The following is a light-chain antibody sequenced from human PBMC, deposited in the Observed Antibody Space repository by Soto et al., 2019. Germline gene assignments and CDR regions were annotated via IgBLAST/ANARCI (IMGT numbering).Light chain of an antibody. J-gene: IGLJ1*01. V-gene: IGLV2-14*01. CDR3: SSYTGFSTLYV. CDR2: QVT. Sequence: QSALTQPASVSGSPGQSITISCTGTSSDVGSYNFVSWYQHHAGTAPKLIIYQVTNRPSGVSDRFSASKSGDTASLTISGLQAEDEAIYYCSSYTGFSTLYVFGTGTKVTVL. CDR1: SSDVGSYNF.